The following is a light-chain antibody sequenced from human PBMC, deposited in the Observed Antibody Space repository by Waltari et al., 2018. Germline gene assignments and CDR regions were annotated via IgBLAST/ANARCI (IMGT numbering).Light chain of an antibody. Sequence: SYELTQPPSVSVSPGQTASITCSGDKLGDKYACWYQQKPGQSPVLVIYQDIKRPSGIPGRVAGSNSGNTATLTISGSQAMDEADYYCQAWDSRVVFGGGTKLTVL. CDR3: QAWDSRVV. CDR2: QDI. CDR1: KLGDKY. J-gene: IGLJ2*01. V-gene: IGLV3-1*01.